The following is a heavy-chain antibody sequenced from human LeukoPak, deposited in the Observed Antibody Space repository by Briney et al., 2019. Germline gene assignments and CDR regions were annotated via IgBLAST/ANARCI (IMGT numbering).Heavy chain of an antibody. D-gene: IGHD5-24*01. J-gene: IGHJ4*02. Sequence: SETLSLTCAVYGGSFSGYYWSWIRQPPGKGLEWIGEINHSGSTNYNPSLKSRVTISVDTSKNQFSLKLSSVTAADTAVYYCARLSKRWVGNFDYWGQGTLVTVSS. CDR1: GGSFSGYY. CDR3: ARLSKRWVGNFDY. CDR2: INHSGST. V-gene: IGHV4-34*01.